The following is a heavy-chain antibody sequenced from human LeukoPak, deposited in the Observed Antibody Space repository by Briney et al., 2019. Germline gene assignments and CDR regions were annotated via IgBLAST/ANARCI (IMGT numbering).Heavy chain of an antibody. V-gene: IGHV4-4*02. J-gene: IGHJ4*02. CDR2: VNLQGST. Sequence: PSGTLSLTCGVSGGSISNTNWWTWVPQLPGKGRKWIGEVNLQGSTNYNPTLKSRDAISVDKSENHISLKLTSVTAADTAVYYCAREGGPYRPLDYSGQGTLVTVAS. CDR3: AREGGPYRPLDY. CDR1: GGSISNTNW.